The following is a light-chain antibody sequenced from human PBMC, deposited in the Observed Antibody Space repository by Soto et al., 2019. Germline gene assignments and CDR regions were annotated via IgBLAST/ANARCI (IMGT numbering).Light chain of an antibody. CDR1: QSSSSW. J-gene: IGKJ1*01. CDR3: QQYKSYPWT. V-gene: IGKV1-5*03. CDR2: KAS. Sequence: DIPMTQSPSTLSASVGDRVTITCRASQSSSSWLAWYQQKPGKAPNLLIYKASSLQSGVPSRFSGSGSGTEFTLTISSLQPDDFATYYCQQYKSYPWTFGQGTKVEIK.